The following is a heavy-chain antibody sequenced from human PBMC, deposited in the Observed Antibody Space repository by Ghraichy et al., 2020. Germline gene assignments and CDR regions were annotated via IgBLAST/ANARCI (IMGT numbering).Heavy chain of an antibody. CDR3: ARLFCCGWYRNFDY. J-gene: IGHJ4*02. Sequence: GEALNITCKGSGYSFTSYWIGWVRQMPGKGLEWMGIIYPGDSDTRYSPSFQGQVTISADKSISTAYLQWSSLKASDTAMYYCARLFCCGWYRNFDYWGQGTLVTVSS. V-gene: IGHV5-51*01. CDR2: IYPGDSDT. CDR1: GYSFTSYW. D-gene: IGHD6-19*01.